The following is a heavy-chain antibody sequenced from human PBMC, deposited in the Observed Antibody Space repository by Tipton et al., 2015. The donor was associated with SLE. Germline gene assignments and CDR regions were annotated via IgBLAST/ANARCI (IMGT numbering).Heavy chain of an antibody. V-gene: IGHV4-59*10. J-gene: IGHJ3*02. CDR2: IYASGST. D-gene: IGHD6-13*01. CDR3: ARVVYSFSDAFDI. CDR1: GGSFSDYY. Sequence: TLSLTCAVYGGSFSDYYWSWIRQPAGKGLEWIGRIYASGSTEYNPSLKSRVTISVDPSKNQFSLRLTSLTAADTAVYYCARVVYSFSDAFDIWGQGTLVTVSS.